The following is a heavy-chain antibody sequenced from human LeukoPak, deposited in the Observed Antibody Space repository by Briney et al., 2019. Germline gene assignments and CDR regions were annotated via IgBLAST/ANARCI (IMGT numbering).Heavy chain of an antibody. Sequence: GGSLRLSCAASGFTVSSNYMSWVRQAPGKGLEWVSVIYSGGYTYYADSVKGRFTISRDNSKNTLYLQMNSPRAEDTAVYYCARDKGAYGSDYGMDVWGQGTTVTVSS. D-gene: IGHD3-10*01. CDR2: IYSGGYT. J-gene: IGHJ6*02. CDR1: GFTVSSNY. CDR3: ARDKGAYGSDYGMDV. V-gene: IGHV3-66*01.